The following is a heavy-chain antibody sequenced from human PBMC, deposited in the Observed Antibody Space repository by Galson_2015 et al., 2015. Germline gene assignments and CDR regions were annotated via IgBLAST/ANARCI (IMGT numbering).Heavy chain of an antibody. J-gene: IGHJ6*02. CDR3: VGPLGRGGTGAYGMDA. CDR2: IWSDGSHQ. V-gene: IGHV3-33*01. D-gene: IGHD3-10*01. CDR1: GFTFSSYG. Sequence: SLRLSCAASGFTFSSYGMHWVRQAPGKGLEWVAVIWSDGSHQYYGDSVKGRSTISRDNSKNTLYLQMNSLRVEDTAVYYCVGPLGRGGTGAYGMDAWGQGTTVTVSS.